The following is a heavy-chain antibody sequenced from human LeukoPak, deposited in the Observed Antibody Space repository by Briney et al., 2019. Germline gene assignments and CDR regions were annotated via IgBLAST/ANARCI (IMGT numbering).Heavy chain of an antibody. J-gene: IGHJ6*03. Sequence: SETLSLTCTVSGGSISGNYWNWIRQPAREGLQWIGRIYTSGTTNYNPSLKSRVTMSVDTSKTQFSLKLSSVTAADTAVYYCARGDYYYYMDVWGKGTTVTVSS. CDR1: GGSISGNY. V-gene: IGHV4-4*07. CDR2: IYTSGTT. CDR3: ARGDYYYYMDV.